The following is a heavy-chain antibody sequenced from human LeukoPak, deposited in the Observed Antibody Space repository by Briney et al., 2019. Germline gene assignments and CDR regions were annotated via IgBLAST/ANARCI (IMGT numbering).Heavy chain of an antibody. V-gene: IGHV4-61*02. CDR3: ARGRVRGIAVAGTPGSHWFDP. CDR2: IYTSGST. J-gene: IGHJ5*02. CDR1: GGSISSGSYY. Sequence: SETLSLTCTVSGGSISSGSYYWSWIRQPAGKGLEWIGRIYTSGSTNYNPSLKSRVTISVDTSKNQFSLKLSSVTAADTAVYYCARGRVRGIAVAGTPGSHWFDPWGQGTLVTVSS. D-gene: IGHD6-19*01.